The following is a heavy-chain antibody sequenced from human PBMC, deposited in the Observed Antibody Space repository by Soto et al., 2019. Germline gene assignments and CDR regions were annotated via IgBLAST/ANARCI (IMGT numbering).Heavy chain of an antibody. V-gene: IGHV1-2*02. J-gene: IGHJ4*02. Sequence: ASVKVSCKASGYTVTGYYMHWVRQAPGQGLEWMGWINPNSGGTNYAQKFQGRVTMTRDTSISTAYMELSRLRSDDTAVYYCARYIAVAGTIDYRGKGTLVTVSS. D-gene: IGHD6-19*01. CDR1: GYTVTGYY. CDR2: INPNSGGT. CDR3: ARYIAVAGTIDY.